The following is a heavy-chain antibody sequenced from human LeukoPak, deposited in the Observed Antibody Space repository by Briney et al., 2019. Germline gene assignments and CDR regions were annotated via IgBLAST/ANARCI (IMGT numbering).Heavy chain of an antibody. CDR3: ARLDDYVWGSYRLGGNY. CDR1: EFTFSSYS. V-gene: IGHV3-48*02. D-gene: IGHD3-16*02. Sequence: GGSLRLSCAASEFTFSSYSMNWVRQAPGKGLEWVSYISSSSSTIYYADSVKGRFTISRDNAKNSLYLQMNSLRDEDTAVYYCARLDDYVWGSYRLGGNYWGQGTLVTVSS. J-gene: IGHJ4*02. CDR2: ISSSSSTI.